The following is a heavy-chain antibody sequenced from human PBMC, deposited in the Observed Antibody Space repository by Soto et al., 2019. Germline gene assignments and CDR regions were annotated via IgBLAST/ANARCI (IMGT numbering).Heavy chain of an antibody. J-gene: IGHJ6*02. Sequence: EVQLVESGGDLVQPGGSLRLSSAASGLTSNRDWMAWVRQAPGKGLEWVANMKQDGSEKYYAGSVRGRFTISFSRDGTETSLHLQMTRLRVEDTANYYCAIYRFANGLDVWGQGTTVTVSS. CDR2: MKQDGSEK. CDR1: GLTSNRDW. D-gene: IGHD2-2*02. V-gene: IGHV3-7*03. CDR3: AIYRFANGLDV.